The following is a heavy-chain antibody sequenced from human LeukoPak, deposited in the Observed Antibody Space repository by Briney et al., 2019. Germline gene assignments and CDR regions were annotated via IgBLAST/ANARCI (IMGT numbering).Heavy chain of an antibody. Sequence: PSETLSLTCTVSGGSITSNSYSWVWIRQPPGKGLEWIATIHYSGTTYYNPSLKSRVTMSVATSKNQLSLELTSVSAADTAVYYCARHLLESSGWRRYFDDWGQGTLATVSS. CDR1: GGSITSNSYS. V-gene: IGHV4-39*01. D-gene: IGHD6-19*01. J-gene: IGHJ4*02. CDR3: ARHLLESSGWRRYFDD. CDR2: IHYSGTT.